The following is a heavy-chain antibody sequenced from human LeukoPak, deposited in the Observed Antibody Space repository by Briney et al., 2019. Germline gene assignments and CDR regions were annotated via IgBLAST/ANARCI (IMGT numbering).Heavy chain of an antibody. CDR1: GFIFSNYW. CDR3: AKDLGMGVVVPAAPFDY. Sequence: GGSLRLSCAASGFIFSNYWMSWVRQAPGKGLEWVSAISGSGGSTYYADSVKGRFTISRDNSKNTLYLQMNSLRAEDTAVYYCAKDLGMGVVVPAAPFDYWGQGTLVTVSS. CDR2: ISGSGGST. J-gene: IGHJ4*02. V-gene: IGHV3-23*01. D-gene: IGHD2-2*01.